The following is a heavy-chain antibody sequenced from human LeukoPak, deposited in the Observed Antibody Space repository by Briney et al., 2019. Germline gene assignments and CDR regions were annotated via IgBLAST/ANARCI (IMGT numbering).Heavy chain of an antibody. J-gene: IGHJ4*02. CDR1: GFSFSTYA. CDR2: ISYDGNNK. Sequence: GGSLRLSCAASGFSFSTYALHWVRQAPGKGLEWVAVISYDGNNKFYAGSVKGRFNISRDNSKDTLYLQMNSLRVEDTAVYYCAREPSHWGQGTLVTVSS. V-gene: IGHV3-30*03. CDR3: AREPSH.